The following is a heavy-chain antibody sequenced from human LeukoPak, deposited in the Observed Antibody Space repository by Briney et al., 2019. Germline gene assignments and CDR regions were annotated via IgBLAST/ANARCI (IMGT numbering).Heavy chain of an antibody. J-gene: IGHJ3*02. CDR2: IKNKADGGTT. Sequence: PGGSLRLSCAASGLTFSNAWMTWVRQAPGKGLEWVGRIKNKADGGTTDYAAPVKGRFTISRDDSKNTLYLQMNSLKTEDTALYYCVTGSSWYGSSGIFDIWGQGTMVTVSS. V-gene: IGHV3-15*01. D-gene: IGHD6-13*01. CDR1: GLTFSNAW. CDR3: VTGSSWYGSSGIFDI.